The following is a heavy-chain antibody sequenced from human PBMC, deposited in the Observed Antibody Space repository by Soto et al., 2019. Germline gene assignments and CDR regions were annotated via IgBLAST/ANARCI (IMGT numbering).Heavy chain of an antibody. CDR1: GFTFSSYG. CDR3: ASFDSSGYLTPQYDY. J-gene: IGHJ4*02. V-gene: IGHV3-33*01. Sequence: GGSLRLSCAASGFTFSSYGMHWVRQAPGKGLEWVAVIWYDGSNKYYADSVKGRFTISRDNSKNTLYLQMNSLRAEDTAVYYCASFDSSGYLTPQYDYWGQGTLVTVSS. D-gene: IGHD3-22*01. CDR2: IWYDGSNK.